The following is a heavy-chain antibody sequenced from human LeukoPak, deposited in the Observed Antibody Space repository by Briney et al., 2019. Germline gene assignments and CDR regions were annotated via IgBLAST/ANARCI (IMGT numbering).Heavy chain of an antibody. CDR1: GGSISSYY. CDR3: ATSPGYCSSTSCYTAAPNDAFDI. D-gene: IGHD2-2*02. V-gene: IGHV4-59*01. CDR2: IYYSGST. Sequence: SETLSLTCTVSGGSISSYYWSWIRQPPGKGLEWIGYIYYSGSTNYNPSLKSRVTISVDTSKNQFSLKLSSVTAADTAVYYCATSPGYCSSTSCYTAAPNDAFDIWGQGTMVTVSS. J-gene: IGHJ3*02.